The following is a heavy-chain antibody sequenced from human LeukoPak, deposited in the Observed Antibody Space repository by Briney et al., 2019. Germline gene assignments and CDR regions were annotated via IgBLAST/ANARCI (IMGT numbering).Heavy chain of an antibody. V-gene: IGHV3-53*01. D-gene: IGHD4-23*01. CDR1: GFTVSSNY. Sequence: GGSLRLSCAASGFTVSSNYMSWVRQAPGKGLEWVSVIYSGGSTYYADSVKGRFTISRDNSKNTLYLQMNSLRAEDTAVYYCAKDMAVGRWPLDYWGQGTLVTVSS. J-gene: IGHJ4*02. CDR2: IYSGGST. CDR3: AKDMAVGRWPLDY.